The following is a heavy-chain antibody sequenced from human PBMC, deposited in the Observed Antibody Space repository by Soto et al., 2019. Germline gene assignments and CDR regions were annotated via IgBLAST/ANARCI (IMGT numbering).Heavy chain of an antibody. CDR3: ARGGYYDSSGSRHYHYYGMNV. CDR2: ISPYDGNT. CDR1: GYTFSSYG. D-gene: IGHD3-22*01. J-gene: IGHJ6*02. Sequence: QVQLVQSGGEVKKPGASVKVSCKASGYTFSSYGINWVRQAPGQGLEWLGWISPYDGNTKYAQILQGRVSMTTDTSTMTAYMEVRSLRSDDTAVYYCARGGYYDSSGSRHYHYYGMNVWGQGTTVTVSS. V-gene: IGHV1-18*01.